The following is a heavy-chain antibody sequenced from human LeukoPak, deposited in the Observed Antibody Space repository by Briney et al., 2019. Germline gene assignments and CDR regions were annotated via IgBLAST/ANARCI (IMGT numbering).Heavy chain of an antibody. CDR2: INWSGGST. CDR3: ARAPITSPFYFDY. V-gene: IGHV3-20*04. J-gene: IGHJ4*02. D-gene: IGHD2-2*01. CDR1: GFTFDEHG. Sequence: GGSLRLSCTASGFTFDEHGMSWVRQVPGKGLEWVSGINWSGGSTGYADPLRGRFTISRDNAKNSLYLQMDSLRAGDTALYYCARAPITSPFYFDYWGQGTLVTVSS.